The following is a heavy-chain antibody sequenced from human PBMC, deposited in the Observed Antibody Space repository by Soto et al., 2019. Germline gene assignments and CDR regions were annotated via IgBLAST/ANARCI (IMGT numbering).Heavy chain of an antibody. J-gene: IGHJ6*02. CDR2: ISYDGSNK. Sequence: PGGSLRLSCAASGFTFSSYVMHWVRQAPGKGLEWVAVISYDGSNKYYADSVKGRFTISRDNSKNTLYLQMNSLRAEDTAVYYCAKDGGYYYYYYGMDVWGQGTTVTV. CDR3: AKDGGYYYYYYGMDV. V-gene: IGHV3-30*18. CDR1: GFTFSSYV.